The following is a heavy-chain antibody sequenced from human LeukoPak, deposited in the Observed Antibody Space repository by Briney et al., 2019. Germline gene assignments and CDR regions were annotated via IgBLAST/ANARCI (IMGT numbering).Heavy chain of an antibody. Sequence: SETLSLTCTVSGGSISSYYWSWIRQPPGKGLEWIGYIYYSGSTNYNPSLKSRVTISVDTSKNQFSLKLSSVTAADTAVYYCARTLRVTPPSYYYYGMDVWGQGTTVTVPS. CDR2: IYYSGST. CDR3: ARTLRVTPPSYYYYGMDV. V-gene: IGHV4-59*08. CDR1: GGSISSYY. J-gene: IGHJ6*02. D-gene: IGHD2-21*02.